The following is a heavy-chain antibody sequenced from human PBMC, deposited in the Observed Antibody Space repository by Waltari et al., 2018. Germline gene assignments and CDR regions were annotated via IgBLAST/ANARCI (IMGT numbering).Heavy chain of an antibody. V-gene: IGHV4-59*11. D-gene: IGHD6-6*01. CDR1: GGSISSHY. CDR2: IYYSGST. CDR3: AGLEYSSSSPYFDY. Sequence: QVQLQESGPGLVKPSETLSLTCPVSGGSISSHYWSWIRQPPGKGLEWIGYIYYSGSTNYNPSLKSRVTISVDTSKNQFSLKLSSVTAADTAVYYCAGLEYSSSSPYFDYWGQGTLVTVSS. J-gene: IGHJ4*02.